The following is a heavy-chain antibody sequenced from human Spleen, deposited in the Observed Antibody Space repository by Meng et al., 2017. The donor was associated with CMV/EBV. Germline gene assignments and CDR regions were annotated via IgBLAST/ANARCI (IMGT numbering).Heavy chain of an antibody. D-gene: IGHD4-17*01. CDR2: IYYSGST. Sequence: TVSGGPIRSNTYYWGWIRQPPGKGMEWIGGIYYSGSTYYNPSLKSRVTISVDPSKNQVSLKLSSVSAADTAVYFCARVFDYGHYCDYWGQGTLVTVSS. V-gene: IGHV4-39*07. CDR1: GGPIRSNTYY. J-gene: IGHJ4*02. CDR3: ARVFDYGHYCDY.